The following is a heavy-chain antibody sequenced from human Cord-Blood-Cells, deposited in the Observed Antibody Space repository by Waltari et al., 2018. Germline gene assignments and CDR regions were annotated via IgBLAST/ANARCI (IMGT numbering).Heavy chain of an antibody. CDR2: TYYRSKWYN. CDR3: AREALSEGSSSPVYNWFDP. Sequence: QVQLQQSGPGLVKPSQTLSLTCAISGDSVSSNSAAWHWIRQSPPRGLEWLGRTYYRSKWYNDYAVSVKSRITINPDTSKNQFSLQLNSVTPEDTAVYYCAREALSEGSSSPVYNWFDPWGQGTLDTVSS. J-gene: IGHJ5*02. CDR1: GDSVSSNSAA. D-gene: IGHD6-6*01. V-gene: IGHV6-1*01.